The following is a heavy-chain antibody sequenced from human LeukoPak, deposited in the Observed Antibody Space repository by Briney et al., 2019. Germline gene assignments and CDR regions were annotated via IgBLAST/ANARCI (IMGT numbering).Heavy chain of an antibody. J-gene: IGHJ3*02. CDR3: ATYAKYCSSTSCYRYAFDI. CDR2: IYYSGRT. D-gene: IGHD2-2*01. Sequence: SETLSLTCTVSGGSISSSSYYWGWISQPPGKGMEWLGSIYYSGRTYYNPSLTSRVTISVDTSKNQFSLKLSSVTAADTAVYYCATYAKYCSSTSCYRYAFDIWGQGTMVTVSS. CDR1: GGSISSSSYY. V-gene: IGHV4-39*01.